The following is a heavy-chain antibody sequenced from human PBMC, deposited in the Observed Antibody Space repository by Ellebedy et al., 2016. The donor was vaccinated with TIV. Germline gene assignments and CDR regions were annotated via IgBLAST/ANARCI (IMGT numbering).Heavy chain of an antibody. Sequence: GESLKISCAASGFTFSSYWMSWVRQAPGKGLEWVANINQDESDKFYVDSLRGRFTISRDNAKNSLFLQMNSLSAEDTAVYYCATDGSYGDYLSPAHAFAFWGQGTMVTVSS. CDR3: ATDGSYGDYLSPAHAFAF. D-gene: IGHD4-17*01. CDR1: GFTFSSYW. V-gene: IGHV3-7*01. CDR2: INQDESDK. J-gene: IGHJ3*01.